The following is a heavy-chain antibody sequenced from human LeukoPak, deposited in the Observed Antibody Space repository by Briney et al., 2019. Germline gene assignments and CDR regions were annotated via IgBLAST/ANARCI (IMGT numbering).Heavy chain of an antibody. Sequence: PGGSLRLSCAASGFTFSSYWMHWVRQAPGKGLVWVSRINSGGSSTSYADSVKGRFTISRDNAKNTLYLQMNSLRAEDTAVYYCARTWATVTTNMIDYWGQGTLVTVSS. CDR1: GFTFSSYW. CDR2: INSGGSST. D-gene: IGHD4-4*01. J-gene: IGHJ4*02. V-gene: IGHV3-74*01. CDR3: ARTWATVTTNMIDY.